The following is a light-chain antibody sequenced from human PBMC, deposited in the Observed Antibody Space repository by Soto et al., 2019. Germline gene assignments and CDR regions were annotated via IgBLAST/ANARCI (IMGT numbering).Light chain of an antibody. V-gene: IGKV3-11*01. CDR3: QQRINWPVT. J-gene: IGKJ3*01. CDR2: DAS. Sequence: EIVLTQSPATLSFSPGERATLSCRANQSVSSYLAWYQQKPGQAPRLLIYDASNRATGIPARFSGSGSGTDFTLPISSLEPEDYAVYYCQQRINWPVTFGPGTKVDIK. CDR1: QSVSSY.